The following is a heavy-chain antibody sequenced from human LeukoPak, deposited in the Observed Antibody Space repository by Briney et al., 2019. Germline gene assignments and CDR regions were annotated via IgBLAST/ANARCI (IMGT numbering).Heavy chain of an antibody. V-gene: IGHV4-59*01. D-gene: IGHD4-17*01. CDR1: GGSISSYY. Sequence: PSETLSLTCTVSGGSISSYYWSWIRQPPGKGLEWIGYIYYSGSTNYNPSLKSRVTISVDTSKNQFSLKLSSVTAADTAVYYCARARGDYGDYEDALDIWGQGTMVTVSS. CDR2: IYYSGST. J-gene: IGHJ3*02. CDR3: ARARGDYGDYEDALDI.